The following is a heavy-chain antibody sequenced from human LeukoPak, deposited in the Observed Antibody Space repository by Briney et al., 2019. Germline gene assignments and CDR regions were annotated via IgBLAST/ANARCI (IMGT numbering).Heavy chain of an antibody. Sequence: PSETLSLTCTVSGGSISSSSYYWGWIRQHPGKGLEWIGSIYYSGSTYYNPSLKSRVTISVDTSKNQFSLKLSSVTAADTAVYYCARHEWGCSGGSCNYYYYGMDVWGQGTTVTVSS. CDR2: IYYSGST. CDR3: ARHEWGCSGGSCNYYYYGMDV. D-gene: IGHD2-15*01. J-gene: IGHJ6*02. V-gene: IGHV4-39*01. CDR1: GGSISSSSYY.